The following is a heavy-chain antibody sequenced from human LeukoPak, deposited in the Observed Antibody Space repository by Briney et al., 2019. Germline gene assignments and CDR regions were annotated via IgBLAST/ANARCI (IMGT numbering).Heavy chain of an antibody. Sequence: ASVKVSCKASGYTFTSYYMHWVRQAPGQGLEWMGIINPSGGSTSYAQKFQGRVTMTRDMSTSTVYMELSSLRSEDTAVYYWARGAKFQRYSSSWDFDYWGQGTLVTVSS. CDR2: INPSGGST. J-gene: IGHJ4*02. V-gene: IGHV1-46*01. D-gene: IGHD6-6*01. CDR3: ARGAKFQRYSSSWDFDY. CDR1: GYTFTSYY.